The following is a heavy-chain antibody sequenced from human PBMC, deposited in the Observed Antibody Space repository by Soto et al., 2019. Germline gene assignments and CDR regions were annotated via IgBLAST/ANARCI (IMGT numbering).Heavy chain of an antibody. CDR1: GGTFSNYA. D-gene: IGHD6-13*01. CDR2: IIPIFGTT. CDR3: ARVSSSWYKDYFDY. V-gene: IGHV1-69*12. Sequence: QVQLVQSGAEVKKPGSSVKVSCKASGGTFSNYAISWVRQAPGQGLEWMGGIIPIFGTTTYAQRFQGRVTINADESTSTAYMELSSLRSEDTAVYYCARVSSSWYKDYFDYWGQGTLVTVSS. J-gene: IGHJ4*02.